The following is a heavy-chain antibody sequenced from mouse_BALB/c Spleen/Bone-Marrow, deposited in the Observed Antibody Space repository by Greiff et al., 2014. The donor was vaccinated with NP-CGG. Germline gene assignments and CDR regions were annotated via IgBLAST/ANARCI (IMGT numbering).Heavy chain of an antibody. CDR3: ARTTMITTGGYYAMDY. J-gene: IGHJ4*01. D-gene: IGHD2-4*01. Sequence: QVQLQQSGAELARPGASVKSSCKASGYTLTSYWMQWVKQRPGQGLEWIGAIYPGDGDTRYTQKFKGKATLTADKSSSTAYMQLSSLASEDSAVYYCARTTMITTGGYYAMDYWGQGTSVTVSS. V-gene: IGHV1-87*01. CDR1: GYTLTSYW. CDR2: IYPGDGDT.